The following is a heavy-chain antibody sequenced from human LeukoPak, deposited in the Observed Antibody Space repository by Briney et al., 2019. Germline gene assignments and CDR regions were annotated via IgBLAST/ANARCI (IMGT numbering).Heavy chain of an antibody. J-gene: IGHJ4*02. Sequence: SETLSLTCTVSGGSISSYYWSWIRQPPGKGLEWIGYIYYSGSTNYNPSLKSRVTISVDTSKNQFSLKLSSVTAADTAVYYCARHGPGSGSYFDYWGQGTLVTVSS. CDR2: IYYSGST. V-gene: IGHV4-59*08. CDR1: GGSISSYY. D-gene: IGHD3-10*01. CDR3: ARHGPGSGSYFDY.